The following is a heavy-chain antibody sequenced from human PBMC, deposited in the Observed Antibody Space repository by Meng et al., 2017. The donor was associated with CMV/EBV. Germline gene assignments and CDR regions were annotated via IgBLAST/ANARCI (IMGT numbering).Heavy chain of an antibody. V-gene: IGHV3-48*03. Sequence: GESLKISCAASGFTFSSYEMNWVRQAPGKGLEWVSYISSSGSTIYYADSVKGRFTISRDNAKNSLYLQMNSLRAEDTAVYYCARDRVPTNWNDVYNWFDPWGQGTLVTVSS. CDR2: ISSSGSTI. D-gene: IGHD1-1*01. CDR3: ARDRVPTNWNDVYNWFDP. CDR1: GFTFSSYE. J-gene: IGHJ5*02.